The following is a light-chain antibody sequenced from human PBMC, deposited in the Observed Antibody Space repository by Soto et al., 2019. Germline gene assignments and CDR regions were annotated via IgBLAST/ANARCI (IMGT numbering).Light chain of an antibody. Sequence: QSALTQPASVFGSPGQSITISCTGTSSDVGGYNFVSWYQQHPGKAPKIMIYEVSNRPSGVSNRFSGSKSGNTASLTISGLQPEDEADYYCSSHTTSSTVVFGTGTKVTVL. J-gene: IGLJ1*01. CDR1: SSDVGGYNF. V-gene: IGLV2-14*03. CDR2: EVS. CDR3: SSHTTSSTVV.